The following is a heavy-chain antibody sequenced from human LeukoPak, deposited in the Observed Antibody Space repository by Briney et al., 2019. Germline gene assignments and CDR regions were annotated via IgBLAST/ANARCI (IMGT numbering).Heavy chain of an antibody. Sequence: GGSLRLSCAASGFTVSSNYMSWVRQAPGKGLEWVSVIYSGGSTYYADSVKGRFTISRDNSKNTLYLQMNSLRAEDTAVYYCARGGYSYGFLFDYWGQGTLVTVSS. V-gene: IGHV3-66*01. D-gene: IGHD5-18*01. CDR3: ARGGYSYGFLFDY. CDR2: IYSGGST. CDR1: GFTVSSNY. J-gene: IGHJ4*02.